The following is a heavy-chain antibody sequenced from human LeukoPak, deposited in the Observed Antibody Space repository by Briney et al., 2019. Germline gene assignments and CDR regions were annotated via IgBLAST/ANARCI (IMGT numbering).Heavy chain of an antibody. CDR1: GFTVSSNY. J-gene: IGHJ4*02. V-gene: IGHV3-53*01. Sequence: GGSLRLSCVASGFTVSSNYMSWVRQAPGKGLEWVSLIYSGDTTHYADSVKGRFTISRDNSKNTVYLQMNSLRAEDTAVYYCARVSSSWWWYFDYWGQGTLVTVSS. D-gene: IGHD6-13*01. CDR3: ARVSSSWWWYFDY. CDR2: IYSGDTT.